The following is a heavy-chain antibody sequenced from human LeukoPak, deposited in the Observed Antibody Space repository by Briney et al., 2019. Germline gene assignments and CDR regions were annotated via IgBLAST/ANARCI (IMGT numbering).Heavy chain of an antibody. J-gene: IGHJ4*02. CDR1: GFTFSDYA. D-gene: IGHD1-7*01. Sequence: GGSLRLSCAASGFTFSDYAMHWVRQAPGKGLEWVAVISKDGSDKYYPGSVRGRFTISRDNSKNTIYLQIDSLRAEDTAIYYCARDYWWNYDYWGQGTLVTVSS. CDR3: ARDYWWNYDY. CDR2: ISKDGSDK. V-gene: IGHV3-30-3*01.